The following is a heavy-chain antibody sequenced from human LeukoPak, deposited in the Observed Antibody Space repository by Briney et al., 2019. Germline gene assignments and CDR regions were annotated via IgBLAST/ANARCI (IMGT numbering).Heavy chain of an antibody. V-gene: IGHV4-34*01. D-gene: IGHD3-9*01. Sequence: PSETLSLTCAVYGGSFSGYYWTWIRQPPGKGLEWIGEINHRRSTKYSPSLKSRVTISVDTSKNQFSLRLSSVTAADTAVYYCANFDWLYGAFDIWGQGTMVTVSS. CDR2: INHRRST. J-gene: IGHJ3*02. CDR3: ANFDWLYGAFDI. CDR1: GGSFSGYY.